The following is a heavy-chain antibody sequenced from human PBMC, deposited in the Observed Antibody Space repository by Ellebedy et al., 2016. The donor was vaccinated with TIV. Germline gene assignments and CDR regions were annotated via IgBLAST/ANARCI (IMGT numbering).Heavy chain of an antibody. Sequence: GESLKISCAASGFTFSNNAMSWVRQAPGKGLEWISAITNSGTSTYYADSVKGRFTISRDNSKNTLYLQMNSLRAEDTAVYYCARKTDTGTSGDYWGQGALVTVSS. CDR2: ITNSGTST. CDR1: GFTFSNNA. J-gene: IGHJ4*02. V-gene: IGHV3-23*01. D-gene: IGHD1-1*01. CDR3: ARKTDTGTSGDY.